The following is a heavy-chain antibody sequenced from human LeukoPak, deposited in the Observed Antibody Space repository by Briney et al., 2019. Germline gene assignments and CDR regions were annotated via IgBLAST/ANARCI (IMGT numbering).Heavy chain of an antibody. Sequence: ASVKVSCKASGYTFTSYYMHWVRQAPGQGLEWIGIINPSGGSTSYAQKFQGRVTMTRDTATSTVYMELSSLRSEDTAVYYCARDQKDVRIQLFRRVYYYGMDVWGQGTTVTVSS. D-gene: IGHD5-18*01. CDR3: ARDQKDVRIQLFRRVYYYGMDV. CDR1: GYTFTSYY. CDR2: INPSGGST. V-gene: IGHV1-46*01. J-gene: IGHJ6*02.